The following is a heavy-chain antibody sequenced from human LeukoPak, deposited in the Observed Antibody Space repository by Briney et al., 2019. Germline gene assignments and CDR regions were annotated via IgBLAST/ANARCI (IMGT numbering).Heavy chain of an antibody. J-gene: IGHJ4*02. Sequence: SGGSLRLSCAAPGFTVSSNYMTWVRQAPGKGLEWVSVIYSGGSTYYADSVKGRFTISRDDSKNALYLQMNSLRAEDTAVYYCASGLPPGIIDYWGQGTLVTVSS. CDR1: GFTVSSNY. CDR3: ASGLPPGIIDY. CDR2: IYSGGST. V-gene: IGHV3-53*01. D-gene: IGHD1-14*01.